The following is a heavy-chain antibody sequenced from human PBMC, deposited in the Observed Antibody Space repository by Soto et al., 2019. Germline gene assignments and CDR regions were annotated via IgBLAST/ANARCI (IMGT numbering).Heavy chain of an antibody. V-gene: IGHV3-23*01. CDR3: ASVDSYGDYYYYGMDV. CDR2: ISGSGGST. Sequence: GGSLRLSCAASGFTFSSYAMILVHQAPGKGLEWVSAISGSGGSTYYADSVKGRFTISRDNSKNTLYLQMNSLRAEDTAVYYCASVDSYGDYYYYGMDVWGQGTTVTVSS. CDR1: GFTFSSYA. J-gene: IGHJ6*02. D-gene: IGHD4-17*01.